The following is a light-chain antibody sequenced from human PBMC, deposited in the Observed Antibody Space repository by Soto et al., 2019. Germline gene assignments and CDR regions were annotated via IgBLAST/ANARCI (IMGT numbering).Light chain of an antibody. CDR2: AAS. CDR3: QQTSSTPT. J-gene: IGKJ4*01. Sequence: DIQLTQSPSSLSAAAGYRVTITFRASQSIRSYLNWYQQKPGKAPKLLIYAASSLQTGVSSRFSGSGSGTDFTLTISNLKPEDFATYYCQQTSSTPTFGGGTKVDIK. CDR1: QSIRSY. V-gene: IGKV1-39*01.